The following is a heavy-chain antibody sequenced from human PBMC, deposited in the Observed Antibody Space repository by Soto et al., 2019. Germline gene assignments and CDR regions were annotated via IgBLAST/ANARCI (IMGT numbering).Heavy chain of an antibody. D-gene: IGHD5-12*01. CDR3: ARESVDLTSNFAS. V-gene: IGHV3-21*06. J-gene: IGHJ4*02. Sequence: PGGSLRLSLSASGFIYTRNGMSWVRQAPGKGLEWVSSISSTTNYIYYGDSMKGRFTISRDNAKNSLYLEMNSLRAEDTAVYHCARESVDLTSNFASWGQGPLV. CDR2: ISSTTNYI. CDR1: GFIYTRNG.